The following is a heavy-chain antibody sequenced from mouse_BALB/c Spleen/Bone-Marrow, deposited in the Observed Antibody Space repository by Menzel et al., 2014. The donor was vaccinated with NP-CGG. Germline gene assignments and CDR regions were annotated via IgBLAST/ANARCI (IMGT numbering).Heavy chain of an antibody. Sequence: EVQVVESGGGLVKPGGSLKLSCAASGFTFSSYAMSWVRRTPEKRLEWVATISSGGSYTYYPDSVKGRFTISRDNAKNTLYLQMSSLRSEDTAMYYCARHITTVVADYWGQGTTLTVSS. CDR3: ARHITTVVADY. J-gene: IGHJ2*01. V-gene: IGHV5-9-3*01. CDR2: ISSGGSYT. D-gene: IGHD1-1*01. CDR1: GFTFSSYA.